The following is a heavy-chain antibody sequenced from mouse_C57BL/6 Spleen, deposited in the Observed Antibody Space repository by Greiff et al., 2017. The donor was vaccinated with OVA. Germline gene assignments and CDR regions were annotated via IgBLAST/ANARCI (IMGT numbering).Heavy chain of an antibody. V-gene: IGHV1-54*01. CDR1: GYAFTNYL. CDR3: ARGDSLAWFAY. CDR2: INPGSGGT. J-gene: IGHJ3*01. Sequence: QVQLKESGAELVRPGTSVKVSCKASGYAFTNYLIEWVKQRPGQGLEWIGVINPGSGGTNYNEKFKGKATLTADKSSSTAYMQLSSLTSEDSAVYFCARGDSLAWFAYWGQGTLVTVSA.